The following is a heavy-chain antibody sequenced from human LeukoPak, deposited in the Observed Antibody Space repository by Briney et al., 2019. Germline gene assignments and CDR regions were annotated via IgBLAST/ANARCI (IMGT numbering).Heavy chain of an antibody. V-gene: IGHV1-46*01. CDR2: INTGGGSS. J-gene: IGHJ4*02. Sequence: ASVKVSCKASGYTFSSYYIHWVRQAPGQGLEWMGVINTGGGSSTYAQKFQGRVTMTRDTSTSTVYMELSSLRSEDTAMYYCARGAKRWLQFKTSAGFDSWGQGTLVTVSS. CDR3: ARGAKRWLQFKTSAGFDS. CDR1: GYTFSSYY. D-gene: IGHD5-24*01.